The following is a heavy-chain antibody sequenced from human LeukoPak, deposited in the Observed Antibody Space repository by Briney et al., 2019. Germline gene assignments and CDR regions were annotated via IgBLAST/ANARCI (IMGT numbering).Heavy chain of an antibody. CDR3: AKDIGGRRYYSSGKSRGYFDY. J-gene: IGHJ4*02. CDR2: ISWNSGSI. D-gene: IGHD3-10*01. Sequence: PGGSLRLSCAASGFTFDDYAMHWVRQAPGKGLEWVSGISWNSGSIGYADSVKGRFTISRDNAKNSLYLQMNSLRAEDTALYYCAKDIGGRRYYSSGKSRGYFDYWGQGTLVTVSS. CDR1: GFTFDDYA. V-gene: IGHV3-9*01.